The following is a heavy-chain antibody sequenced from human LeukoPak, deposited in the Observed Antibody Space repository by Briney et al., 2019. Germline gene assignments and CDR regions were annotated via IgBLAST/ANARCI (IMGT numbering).Heavy chain of an antibody. CDR1: GGSISSNY. CDR2: IHYRGTT. V-gene: IGHV4-59*01. Sequence: PSETLSLTCTVSGGSISSNYWSWIRQPPGKALEWLGYIHYRGTTNYNPSLKSRVTISVDTPKNQFSLKLSSVTAADTAVYYCARERFGVFDPWGQGTLVTVSS. CDR3: ARERFGVFDP. J-gene: IGHJ5*02. D-gene: IGHD3-10*01.